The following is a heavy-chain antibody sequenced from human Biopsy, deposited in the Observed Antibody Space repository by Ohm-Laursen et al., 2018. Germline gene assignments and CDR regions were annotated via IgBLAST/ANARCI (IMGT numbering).Heavy chain of an antibody. J-gene: IGHJ4*02. CDR1: GGSISNYY. CDR3: ASHDSSGWWFFDN. V-gene: IGHV4-59*07. Sequence: SDTLSLTCTVSGGSISNYYCAWIRQSPGKGLEWIGYIYHTGSANYNPSLRSRVTLSLDTSKNLFSLRLTSVTAADPAVYYCASHDSSGWWFFDNWGQGTLVTVS. CDR2: IYHTGSA. D-gene: IGHD6-19*01.